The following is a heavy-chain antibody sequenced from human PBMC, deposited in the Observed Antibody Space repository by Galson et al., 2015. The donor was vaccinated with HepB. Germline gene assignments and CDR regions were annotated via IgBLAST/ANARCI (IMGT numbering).Heavy chain of an antibody. V-gene: IGHV1-18*04. CDR2: ISTDSGDT. CDR1: GYTFSNYG. D-gene: IGHD4-11*01. J-gene: IGHJ5*01. Sequence: SVKVACKASGYTFSNYGISWVRQAPGQGLEWMGWISTDSGDTNYAQKFQDRVSLTTDKSTATVYMEFRSLRSDDTATYYCASDQESNYRVVVPWLDPWGPGTLVIVSS. CDR3: ASDQESNYRVVVPWLDP.